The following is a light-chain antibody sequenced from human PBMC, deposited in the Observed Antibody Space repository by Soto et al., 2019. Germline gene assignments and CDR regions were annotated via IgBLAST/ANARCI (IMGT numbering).Light chain of an antibody. CDR3: QQRYSTPRT. V-gene: IGKV1-39*01. Sequence: DIQMTQSPSSLSASVGDRVTITCRASQSISSYLNCYQQKPGKAPKLLIYAASSLQSGVPSRFSGSGSGTDCTLTISSLQPEDFATFYCQQRYSTPRTFGQGTKLEIK. J-gene: IGKJ2*01. CDR2: AAS. CDR1: QSISSY.